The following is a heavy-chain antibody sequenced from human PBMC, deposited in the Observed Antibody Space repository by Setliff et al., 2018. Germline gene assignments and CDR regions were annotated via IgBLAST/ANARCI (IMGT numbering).Heavy chain of an antibody. D-gene: IGHD5-18*01. J-gene: IGHJ4*02. CDR1: GVSINSLNW. CDR2: IYHDGPSV. Sequence: PSETLSLTCAVSGVSINSLNWWTWVRQSPGKGLEWIGYIYHDGPSVHYNPSLKSRVTMTRDTSISTAYMELSSLRSDDTAVYYCARFSGHNYGSFDSWGQGTLVTVSS. V-gene: IGHV4-4*02. CDR3: ARFSGHNYGSFDS.